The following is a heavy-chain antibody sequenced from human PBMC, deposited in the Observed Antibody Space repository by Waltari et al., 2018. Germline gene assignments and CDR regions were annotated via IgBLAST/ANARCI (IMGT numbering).Heavy chain of an antibody. V-gene: IGHV4-38-2*01. CDR3: ARHLNPGAYCGGDCYLFDY. CDR1: GYSISSGYY. CDR2: IYHSGST. Sequence: QLQLQESGPGLVKPSETLSLTCAVSGYSISSGYYWGWIRQPPGKGLEWIGSIYHSGSTYYNPSLKSRVTISVDTSKNQFSLKLSSVTAADTAVYYCARHLNPGAYCGGDCYLFDYWGQGTLVTVSS. J-gene: IGHJ4*02. D-gene: IGHD2-21*01.